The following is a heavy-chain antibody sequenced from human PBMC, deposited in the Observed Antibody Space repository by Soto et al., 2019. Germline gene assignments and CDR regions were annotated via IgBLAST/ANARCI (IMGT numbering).Heavy chain of an antibody. CDR1: GYTFTSYG. CDR3: ARDIPNYYGSGSYHGIDAFDI. CDR2: ISAYNGNT. D-gene: IGHD3-10*01. J-gene: IGHJ3*02. V-gene: IGHV1-18*01. Sequence: QVQLVQSGAEVKKPGASVKVSCKASGYTFTSYGISWVRQAPGQGLEWMGWISAYNGNTNYAQKLQGRVTMTTDTSPSTAYMELRSLRSDDTAVYYCARDIPNYYGSGSYHGIDAFDIWGQGTMVTVSS.